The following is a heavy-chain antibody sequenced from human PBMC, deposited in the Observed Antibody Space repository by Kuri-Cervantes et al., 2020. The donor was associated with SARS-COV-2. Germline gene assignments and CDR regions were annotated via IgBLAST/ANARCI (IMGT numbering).Heavy chain of an antibody. CDR1: GGSISSSSYY. D-gene: IGHD1-26*01. CDR3: ARQSPDQYSGSFQWFDP. V-gene: IGHV4-39*01. CDR2: IYHSGST. J-gene: IGHJ5*02. Sequence: GSLRLSCTVSGGSISSSSYYWGWIRQPPGKGLEWIGSIYHSGSTYYNPSLKSRVTISVDTSKNQFSLKLSSVTAADTAVYYCARQSPDQYSGSFQWFDPWGQGTLVTVSS.